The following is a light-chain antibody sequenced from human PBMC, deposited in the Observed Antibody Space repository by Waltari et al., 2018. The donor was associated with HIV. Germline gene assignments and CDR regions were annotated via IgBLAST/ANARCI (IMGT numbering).Light chain of an antibody. J-gene: IGKJ4*01. CDR3: QQADSLPLT. CDR2: AAS. Sequence: DIQLPQSPSYVSASVGDTVTVTCRASQDISRSLAWYQQKPGKAPELLIFAASTLQSGVSSRFSGSGSGTSFTLTINTLRTEDFATYYCQQADSLPLTFGGGTKVEI. V-gene: IGKV1-12*01. CDR1: QDISRS.